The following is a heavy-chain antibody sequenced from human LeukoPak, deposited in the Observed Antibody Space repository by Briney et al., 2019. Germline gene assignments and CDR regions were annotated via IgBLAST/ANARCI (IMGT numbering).Heavy chain of an antibody. CDR1: GFTFSSYG. Sequence: GGSLRLSCAASGFTFSSYGMHWVRQAPGKGLEWVAFIRYDGSNKYYADAVKGRFTISRDNSKNTLYLKMNSLRAEDTAVYYCAKDGLRYFDWLSAHDYWGQGTLVTVSS. J-gene: IGHJ4*02. CDR2: IRYDGSNK. V-gene: IGHV3-30*02. D-gene: IGHD3-9*01. CDR3: AKDGLRYFDWLSAHDY.